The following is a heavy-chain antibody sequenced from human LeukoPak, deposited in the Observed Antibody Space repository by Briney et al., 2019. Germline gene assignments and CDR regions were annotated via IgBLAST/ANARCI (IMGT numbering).Heavy chain of an antibody. D-gene: IGHD3-9*01. Sequence: SETLPLTCTVSGGSISSYYWSWIRQPAGKGLEWIGRIYTSGSTNYNPSLKSRVTMSVDTSKDQFSLKLSSVTAADTAVYYCARDAHRALRYFDWLRGNWFDPWGQGTLVTVSS. V-gene: IGHV4-4*07. CDR2: IYTSGST. CDR1: GGSISSYY. CDR3: ARDAHRALRYFDWLRGNWFDP. J-gene: IGHJ5*02.